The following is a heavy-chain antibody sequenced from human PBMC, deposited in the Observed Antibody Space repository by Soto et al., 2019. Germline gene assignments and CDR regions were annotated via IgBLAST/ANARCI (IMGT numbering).Heavy chain of an antibody. D-gene: IGHD6-6*01. V-gene: IGHV3-9*01. CDR3: ATLPGSSSSPIDY. CDR2: ISWNSGSI. Sequence: GGSLRLSCAVSGFTFDDYAMHWVRQAPGKGLEWVSGISWNSGSIGYADSVKGRFTISRDNAKNSLYLQMNSLRAEDTALYYCATLPGSSSSPIDYWGQGTLVTVSS. CDR1: GFTFDDYA. J-gene: IGHJ4*02.